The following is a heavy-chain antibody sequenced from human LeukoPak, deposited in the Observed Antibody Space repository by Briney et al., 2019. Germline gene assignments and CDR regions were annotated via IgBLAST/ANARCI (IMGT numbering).Heavy chain of an antibody. J-gene: IGHJ4*02. CDR3: TTDGVGVEGATYDN. CDR2: IKAKAHGGTI. Sequence: PSETLSLTCAVYGGSFSGYYWSWIRQPPGKGLEWVGRIKAKAHGGTIEYAAPVKGRFTISRDDSKNTLYLQMNSLKTEDTAVYYCTTDGVGVEGATYDNWGQGTLVSVSS. V-gene: IGHV3-15*01. D-gene: IGHD1-26*01. CDR1: GGSFSGYY.